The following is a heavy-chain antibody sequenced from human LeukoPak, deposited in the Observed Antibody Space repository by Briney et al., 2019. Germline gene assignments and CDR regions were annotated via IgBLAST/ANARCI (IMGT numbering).Heavy chain of an antibody. CDR1: GGSISSHY. CDR2: IYYSGST. D-gene: IGHD6-13*01. Sequence: PSETLSLTCTVSGGSISSHYWSWIRQPPGKGLEWIGYIYYSGSTNYNPSLKSRVTMSVDTSKNQFSLKLSSVTAADTAVYYCATSAGYSSSYYASGAFDIWGQGTMVTVSS. J-gene: IGHJ3*02. CDR3: ATSAGYSSSYYASGAFDI. V-gene: IGHV4-59*11.